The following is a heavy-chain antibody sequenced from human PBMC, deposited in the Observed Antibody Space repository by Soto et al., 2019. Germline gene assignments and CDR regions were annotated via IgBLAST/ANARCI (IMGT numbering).Heavy chain of an antibody. D-gene: IGHD6-19*01. J-gene: IGHJ6*02. CDR1: GFTFSSYA. CDR3: ARIAVAGSRYYYGMDV. Sequence: PGGSLRLSCAASGFTFSSYAMHWVRQAPGKGLEWVAVISYDGSNKYYADSVKGRFTISRDNSKNTLYLQMNSLRAEDTAVYYCARIAVAGSRYYYGMDVWGQGTTVTVSS. V-gene: IGHV3-30-3*01. CDR2: ISYDGSNK.